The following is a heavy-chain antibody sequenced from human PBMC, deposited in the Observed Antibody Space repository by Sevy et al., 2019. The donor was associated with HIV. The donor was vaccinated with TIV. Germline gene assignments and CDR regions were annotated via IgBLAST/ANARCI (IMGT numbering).Heavy chain of an antibody. CDR1: GFCFSDAW. Sequence: GGSLRLSCAASGFCFSDAWLSWVCQVPGKGLEWVGRVRSKGDGGTAEYAAPVKGRFTIARDDSKNTMYVQMNNLKNEDTGIYYCTTEGADWGQGTLVTVSS. CDR2: VRSKGDGGTA. J-gene: IGHJ1*01. CDR3: TTEGAD. V-gene: IGHV3-15*01.